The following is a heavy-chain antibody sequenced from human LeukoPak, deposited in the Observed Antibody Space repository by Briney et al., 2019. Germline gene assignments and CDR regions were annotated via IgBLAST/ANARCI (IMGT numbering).Heavy chain of an antibody. J-gene: IGHJ6*02. V-gene: IGHV4-39*01. D-gene: IGHD1-26*01. CDR2: IYYSGST. Sequence: SETLSLTCTVSGGSISSSSYYWGWIRQPPGKGLEWIGSIYYSGSTYYNPSLKSRVTISVDTSKNQFSLKLSSVTAADTAVYYCARGPDPGKVGAAIYYYFGMDVWGQGTTVTVSS. CDR1: GGSISSSSYY. CDR3: ARGPDPGKVGAAIYYYFGMDV.